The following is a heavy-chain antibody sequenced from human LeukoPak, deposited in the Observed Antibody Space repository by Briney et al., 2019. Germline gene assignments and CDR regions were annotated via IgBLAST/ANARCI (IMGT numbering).Heavy chain of an antibody. CDR1: GLTFSSYW. D-gene: IGHD3-16*01. J-gene: IGHJ4*02. CDR2: IKQDGSEK. CDR3: ARAYYDYVWGSTEYYFDY. Sequence: GGSLRLSCAASGLTFSSYWMSWVRQAPGKGLEWVADIKQDGSEKYYVDSVKGRFTISRDNAKNSLYLQMNSLRAEDTAVYYCARAYYDYVWGSTEYYFDYWGQGTLVTVSS. V-gene: IGHV3-7*01.